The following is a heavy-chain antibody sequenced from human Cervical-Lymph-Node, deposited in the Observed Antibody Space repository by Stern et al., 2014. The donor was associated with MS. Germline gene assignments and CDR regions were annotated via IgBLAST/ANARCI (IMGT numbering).Heavy chain of an antibody. V-gene: IGHV1-69*01. CDR2: IILIFGTA. CDR3: ARGGEVAGWTDFDY. CDR1: GGTFSRYA. D-gene: IGHD6-19*01. J-gene: IGHJ4*02. Sequence: VQLVESGAEVKKPGSSVKVSCKASGGTFSRYAISWVRQAPGQGLEWMGGIILIFGTAHDAQKFQGRVTITAEESTSTAYMELSSLRSEDTDVYYCARGGEVAGWTDFDYWGQGTLVTVST.